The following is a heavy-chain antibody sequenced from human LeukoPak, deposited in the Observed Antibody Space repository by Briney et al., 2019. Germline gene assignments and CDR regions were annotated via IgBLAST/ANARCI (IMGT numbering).Heavy chain of an antibody. Sequence: PGGSLRLSCVASGFTFKSYGMHWVRQAPGKGLEWVAIIWYDGSNKYYADFVKGRFTTSRDNSKNTLYLQMNSLRADDTAVYYCARDRAYSSGWYAFEYWGQGTLVTVSS. CDR1: GFTFKSYG. J-gene: IGHJ4*02. CDR2: IWYDGSNK. V-gene: IGHV3-33*01. D-gene: IGHD6-19*01. CDR3: ARDRAYSSGWYAFEY.